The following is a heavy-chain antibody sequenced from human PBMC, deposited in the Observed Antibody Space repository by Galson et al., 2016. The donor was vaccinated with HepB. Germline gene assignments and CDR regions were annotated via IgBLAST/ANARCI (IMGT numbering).Heavy chain of an antibody. Sequence: SLRLSCAASGFTFSNYWMHWVRQAPGKGLMWVSRINTAESDTRYADSVKGRFTVSRDNAKNTVYLQMNSLRDEDTAVYCCARGGGDYGPNAFDIWGQGTMVIVSS. CDR2: INTAESDT. CDR1: GFTFSNYW. J-gene: IGHJ3*02. CDR3: ARGGGDYGPNAFDI. D-gene: IGHD2-21*01. V-gene: IGHV3-74*01.